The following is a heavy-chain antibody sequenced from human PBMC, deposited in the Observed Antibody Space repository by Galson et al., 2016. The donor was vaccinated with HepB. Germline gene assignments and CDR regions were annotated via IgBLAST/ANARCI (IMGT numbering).Heavy chain of an antibody. J-gene: IGHJ4*02. V-gene: IGHV3-33*06. Sequence: SLRLSCAASGFTISSYGMHWVRQAPGKGLEWVAVIWYDGSNKYYAASVKVRFTISGDNSKNTLYLQMNSLRAEDTAVYYCAKDSNWLGIVVVPAKIDYWGQGTLVTVSS. CDR3: AKDSNWLGIVVVPAKIDY. CDR2: IWYDGSNK. CDR1: GFTISSYG. D-gene: IGHD2-2*01.